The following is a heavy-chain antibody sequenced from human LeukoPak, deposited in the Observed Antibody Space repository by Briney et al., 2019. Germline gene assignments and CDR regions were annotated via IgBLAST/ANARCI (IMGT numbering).Heavy chain of an antibody. J-gene: IGHJ4*02. D-gene: IGHD6-6*01. CDR2: INPSGGST. CDR3: ARDGPRIAALGEDFDY. CDR1: GYTFTSYY. V-gene: IGHV1-46*01. Sequence: GASVKVSCKASGYTFTSYYMHWVRQAPGQGPEWMGIINPSGGSTSYAQKFQGRVTMTRDTSTSTVYMELSSLRSEDTAVYYCARDGPRIAALGEDFDYWGQGTLVTVSS.